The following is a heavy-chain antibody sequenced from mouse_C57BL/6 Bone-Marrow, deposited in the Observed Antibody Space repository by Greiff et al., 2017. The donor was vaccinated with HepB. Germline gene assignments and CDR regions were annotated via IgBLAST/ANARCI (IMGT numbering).Heavy chain of an antibody. CDR1: GFTFSDAW. Sequence: DVKVEESGGGLVQPGGSMKLSCAASGFTFSDAWMDWVRQSPEKGLEWVAEIRNKANNHATYYAESVKGRFTISRDDSKSSVYLQMNSLRAEDTGIYYCTRFYYYGSSPYYYAMDYWGQGTSVTVSS. J-gene: IGHJ4*01. V-gene: IGHV6-6*01. D-gene: IGHD1-1*01. CDR3: TRFYYYGSSPYYYAMDY. CDR2: IRNKANNHAT.